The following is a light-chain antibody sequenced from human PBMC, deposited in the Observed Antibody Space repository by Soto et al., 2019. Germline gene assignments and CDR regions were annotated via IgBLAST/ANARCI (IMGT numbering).Light chain of an antibody. V-gene: IGKV3-20*01. CDR2: DAS. CDR1: QSVSNTY. CDR3: QQYGRTAGLFT. Sequence: EIELTQSPGTLSLSLGERATLSCRASQSVSNTYLAWHQQKPGQAPRLLLYDASSRAIGIPDRFSGSGSGTDFTLTISRLEPEDFAVYYCQQYGRTAGLFTFGPGTKVDIK. J-gene: IGKJ3*01.